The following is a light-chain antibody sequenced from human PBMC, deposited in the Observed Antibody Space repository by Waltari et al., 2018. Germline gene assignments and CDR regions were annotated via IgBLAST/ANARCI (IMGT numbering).Light chain of an antibody. J-gene: IGLJ3*02. CDR3: GTWDDSLKGWV. CDR2: SND. V-gene: IGLV1-44*01. CDR1: SSNIGSNY. Sequence: QSVLTQPPSASGTPGQRVTISCSGSSSNIGSNYVNWYQQFPGTAPNVLIYSNDRRASGVPDRFSGSKSGTSASLAISGLQSEDEADYYCGTWDDSLKGWVFGGGTKLTVL.